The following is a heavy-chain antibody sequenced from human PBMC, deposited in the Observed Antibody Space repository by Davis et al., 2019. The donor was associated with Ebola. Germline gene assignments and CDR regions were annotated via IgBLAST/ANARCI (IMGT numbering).Heavy chain of an antibody. J-gene: IGHJ5*02. V-gene: IGHV3-11*06. CDR3: ARDLGFNWFDP. CDR2: ISSSSSYT. Sequence: GESLKISCAASGFTFSDYYMSWIRQAPGKGLEWVSYISSSSSYTNYADSVKGRFTISRGNAKNSLYLQMNSLRAEDTAVYYCARDLGFNWFDPWGQGTLVTVSS. CDR1: GFTFSDYY.